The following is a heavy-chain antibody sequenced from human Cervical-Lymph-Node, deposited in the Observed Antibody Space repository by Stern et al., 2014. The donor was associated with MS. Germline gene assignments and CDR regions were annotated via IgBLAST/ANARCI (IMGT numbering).Heavy chain of an antibody. CDR3: TTDIVGATAADY. V-gene: IGHV3-15*01. CDR1: GFTFSNAW. D-gene: IGHD1-26*01. J-gene: IGHJ4*02. CDR2: IKSKTDGGTT. Sequence: EVQLVESGGGLVKPGWSLRLSCAASGFTFSNAWMSWVRQAPGKGLEWVGRIKSKTDGGTTDYAAPVKGRFTISRDDSKNTLYLQMNSLKTEDTAVYYCTTDIVGATAADYWGQGTLVTVSS.